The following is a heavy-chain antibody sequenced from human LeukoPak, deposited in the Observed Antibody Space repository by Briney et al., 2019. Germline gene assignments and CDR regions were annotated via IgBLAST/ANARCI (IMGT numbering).Heavy chain of an antibody. V-gene: IGHV3-23*01. CDR3: AKRGVVIRVILVGFHKEAYYFDS. Sequence: GGSLRLSCVASGFDFSFFGMNWVRQAPGKGLEWVAGISDSGGSTNYADSVKGRFTISRDNPKNTLYLQMNSLRAEDTAVYFCAKRGVVIRVILVGFHKEAYYFDSWGQGALVTVSS. J-gene: IGHJ4*02. CDR1: GFDFSFFG. CDR2: ISDSGGST. D-gene: IGHD3-22*01.